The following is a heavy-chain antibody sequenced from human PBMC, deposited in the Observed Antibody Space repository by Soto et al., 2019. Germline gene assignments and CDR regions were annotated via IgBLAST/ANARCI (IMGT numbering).Heavy chain of an antibody. CDR3: ARDPSPFYDYVWGSYNWFDP. CDR1: GVHISSYS. Sequence: GGSLRHSCPASGVHISSYSMNLVRQAPGKGLESVSSITSSSAFLYYADSLKGRFTISRDNARNSLYLQMHSLRAEDTAVYYCARDPSPFYDYVWGSYNWFDPWGQGTLVTVSS. J-gene: IGHJ5*02. D-gene: IGHD3-16*01. CDR2: ITSSSAFL. V-gene: IGHV3-21*01.